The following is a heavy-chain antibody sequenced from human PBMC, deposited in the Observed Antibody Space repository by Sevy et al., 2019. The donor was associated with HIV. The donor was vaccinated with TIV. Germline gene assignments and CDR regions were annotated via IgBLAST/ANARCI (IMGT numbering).Heavy chain of an antibody. Sequence: GRSLRLSCAASGFTFSIYSMTWVRQAPGKGLEWVSSISSRSSYIYDADSVKGRFTISRDNGKNSLYLQMNSLRAEDTAVYYGARGGYCSVGSCYGPPDSWGQGTLVTVSS. CDR2: ISSRSSYI. CDR1: GFTFSIYS. V-gene: IGHV3-21*01. CDR3: ARGGYCSVGSCYGPPDS. J-gene: IGHJ4*02. D-gene: IGHD2-15*01.